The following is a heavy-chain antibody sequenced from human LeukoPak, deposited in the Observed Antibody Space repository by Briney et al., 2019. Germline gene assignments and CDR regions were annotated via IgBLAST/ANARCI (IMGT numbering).Heavy chain of an antibody. CDR3: APHRDGSYPFDF. Sequence: GGSLRLSCAASGFTFSTYAVHWVRQAPGKGLEWVSYISSSSSTIYYADSVKGRFTISRDSAKNSLYLQMNSLRDEDTAVYYCAPHRDGSYPFDFWGQGTLVTVSS. J-gene: IGHJ4*02. D-gene: IGHD1-26*01. V-gene: IGHV3-48*02. CDR2: ISSSSSTI. CDR1: GFTFSTYA.